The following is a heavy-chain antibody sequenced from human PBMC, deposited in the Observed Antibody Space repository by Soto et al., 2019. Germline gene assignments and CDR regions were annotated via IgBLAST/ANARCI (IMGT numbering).Heavy chain of an antibody. V-gene: IGHV6-1*01. J-gene: IGHJ4*02. CDR3: ARASSSGTYSDFDY. D-gene: IGHD1-26*01. Sequence: SQTLSLTCAISGDSVSSNSAAWNWIRQSPSRGPEWLGRTYYRSKWYNEYAVSVKSRIAINPDTSKNQFSLQLNSVTPEDTAVYYCARASSSGTYSDFDYWGQGTLVTVSS. CDR2: TYYRSKWYN. CDR1: GDSVSSNSAA.